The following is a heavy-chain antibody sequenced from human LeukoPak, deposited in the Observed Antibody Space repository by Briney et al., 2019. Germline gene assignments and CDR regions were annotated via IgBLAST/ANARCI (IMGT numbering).Heavy chain of an antibody. V-gene: IGHV3-9*01. D-gene: IGHD6-19*01. Sequence: GGSLRLSCAASGFTFDDYAMHWVRQAPGKGLEWVSGISWNSGSIGYADSVKGRFTISRDNAKNSLYLQMNSLRAEDTALYYCAKDMLALGIEVAGTFDYWGQGTLVTVSS. CDR1: GFTFDDYA. CDR2: ISWNSGSI. J-gene: IGHJ4*02. CDR3: AKDMLALGIEVAGTFDY.